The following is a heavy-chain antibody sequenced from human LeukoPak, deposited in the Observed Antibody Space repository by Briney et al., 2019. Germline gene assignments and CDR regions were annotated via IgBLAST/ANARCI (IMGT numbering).Heavy chain of an antibody. J-gene: IGHJ3*02. D-gene: IGHD3-22*01. CDR1: GFTFSSYS. CDR2: ISSSSSYI. V-gene: IGHV3-21*05. CDR3: ARGGGGYYDAFDI. Sequence: PGGSLRLSCAASGFTFSSYSMNWVRQAPGKGLEWVSYISSSSSYIYYADSVKGRFTISRDNSKNTLYLQMNSLRAEDTAVYYCARGGGGYYDAFDIWGQGTMVTVSS.